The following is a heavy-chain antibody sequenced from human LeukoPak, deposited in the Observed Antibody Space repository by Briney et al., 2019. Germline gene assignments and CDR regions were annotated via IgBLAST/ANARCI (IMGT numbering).Heavy chain of an antibody. CDR3: ARGHSSSWYEIYYYYGMDV. J-gene: IGHJ6*02. D-gene: IGHD6-13*01. CDR2: MNPNSGNT. CDR1: GYTFTSYD. V-gene: IGHV1-8*01. Sequence: ASVKVSCKASGYTFTSYDINWVRQATGQGLEWMGWMNPNSGNTGYAQKFQGGVTMTRNTSISTAYMELSSLRSEDTAVYYCARGHSSSWYEIYYYYGMDVWGQGTTVTVSS.